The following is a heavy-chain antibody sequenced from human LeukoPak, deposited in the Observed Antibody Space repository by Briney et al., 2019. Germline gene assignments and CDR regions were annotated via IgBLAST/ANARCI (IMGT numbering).Heavy chain of an antibody. CDR2: IYYSGNI. V-gene: IGHV4-28*05. CDR3: ARKPDSMNWFDP. CDR1: GYSISSSNW. J-gene: IGHJ5*02. Sequence: SETLSLTCAVSGYSISSSNWWGWIRQPPGQGLEWIGYIYYSGNIYYNPSLRSRVTMSVDTSKNQFSLKLNSVTAVDTAVYYCARKPDSMNWFDPWGQGTLVTVSS. D-gene: IGHD1-14*01.